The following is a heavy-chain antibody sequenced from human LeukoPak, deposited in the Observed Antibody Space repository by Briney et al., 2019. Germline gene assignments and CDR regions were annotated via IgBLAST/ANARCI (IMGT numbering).Heavy chain of an antibody. V-gene: IGHV3-53*01. CDR3: ARETDTRFDY. Sequence: GGSLRLSCAASGFTVSTNYMSWVRQAPGKGLECVSVIYSGGSTYYADSVKGRFSISRDNSKNTLYLQMNSLRAEDTAVYYCARETDTRFDYWGQGTLVTVSS. J-gene: IGHJ4*02. CDR2: IYSGGST. D-gene: IGHD5-18*01. CDR1: GFTVSTNY.